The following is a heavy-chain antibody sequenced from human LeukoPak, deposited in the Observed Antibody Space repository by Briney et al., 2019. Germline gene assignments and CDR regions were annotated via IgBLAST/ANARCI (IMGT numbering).Heavy chain of an antibody. J-gene: IGHJ4*02. CDR1: GFTFDDYA. Sequence: GGSLRLSCAASGFTFDDYAMHWVRQAPWKGLEWVSGISWNSGSIGYADSVKGRFTISRDNAKNSLYLQMNSLRAEDTALYYCARGSPEDYWGQGTLVTVSS. CDR3: ARGSPEDY. V-gene: IGHV3-9*01. CDR2: ISWNSGSI. D-gene: IGHD1-26*01.